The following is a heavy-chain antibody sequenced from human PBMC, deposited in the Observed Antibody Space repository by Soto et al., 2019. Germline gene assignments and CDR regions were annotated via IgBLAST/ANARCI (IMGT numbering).Heavy chain of an antibody. V-gene: IGHV4-30-4*01. D-gene: IGHD3-22*01. CDR3: ARDPIFYYASSGYGGSCFDY. CDR2: IYHSGST. J-gene: IGHJ4*02. CDR1: GASVTSDDYY. Sequence: SETLSLTCAVSGASVTSDDYYWSWIRQPPGKGLEWIGYIYHSGSTYYNPSLKSRVSISIDTSQNQFSLKLTSLTAADTAVYYCARDPIFYYASSGYGGSCFDYWGQGSRVTVSS.